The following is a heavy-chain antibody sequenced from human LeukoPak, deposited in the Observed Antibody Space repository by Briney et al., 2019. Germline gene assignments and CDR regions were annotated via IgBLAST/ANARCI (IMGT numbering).Heavy chain of an antibody. CDR2: IYSSGST. D-gene: IGHD2-21*02. CDR1: GASIRNYY. CDR3: ARGGRPLLGNWFDP. J-gene: IGHJ5*02. V-gene: IGHV4-4*07. Sequence: PSETLSLTCTVSGASIRNYYWSWIRRPAGKGLEWIGRIYSSGSTNYNPSLNSRVTMSIDTSKNQFSLKLSSVTAADTAVYYCARGGRPLLGNWFDPWGRGTLVTVSS.